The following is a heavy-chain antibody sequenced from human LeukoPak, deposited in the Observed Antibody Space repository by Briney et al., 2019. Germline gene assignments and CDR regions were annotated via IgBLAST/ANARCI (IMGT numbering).Heavy chain of an antibody. J-gene: IGHJ4*02. Sequence: SETLSLTCAVSGGSINSGGYSWSWIRQPPGKGLEWMGYIYHSGSTYYNPSLNSRVTMSLDESKNQLSLNLTSVTAADTAIYYCSRESGAFCPFGYWGQGTLVTVPP. CDR2: IYHSGST. CDR1: GGSINSGGYS. V-gene: IGHV4-30-2*01. D-gene: IGHD1-26*01. CDR3: SRESGAFCPFGY.